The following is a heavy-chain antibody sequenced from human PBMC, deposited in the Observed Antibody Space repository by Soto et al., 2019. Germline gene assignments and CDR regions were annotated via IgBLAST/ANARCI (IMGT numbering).Heavy chain of an antibody. CDR3: AKRDYYDSATFSPLFES. CDR1: GFTFSGYA. J-gene: IGHJ4*02. V-gene: IGHV3-23*01. D-gene: IGHD3-22*01. Sequence: EVQLLESGGGLVQPGGSLRLSCTASGFTFSGYAMSWVRQSPGKELEWVAAITGDGHRTYYADSVEGRFTISRDNSKKTLVLQINSLRTEDTAIYHCAKRDYYDSATFSPLFESWGQGVLVTVSS. CDR2: ITGDGHRT.